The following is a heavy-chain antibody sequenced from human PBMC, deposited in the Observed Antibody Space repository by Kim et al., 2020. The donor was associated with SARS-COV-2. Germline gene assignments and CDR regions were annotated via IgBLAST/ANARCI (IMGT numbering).Heavy chain of an antibody. CDR3: TTDDRQRMPVVWGVVPAAIDWGY. J-gene: IGHJ4*02. CDR2: IKSKTDGGTT. D-gene: IGHD2-2*01. Sequence: GGSLRLSCAASGFTFSNAWMSWVRQAPGKGLEWVGRIKSKTDGGTTDYAAPVKGRFTISRDDSKNTLYLQMNSLKTEDTAVYYCTTDDRQRMPVVWGVVPAAIDWGYWGQGTLVTVSS. CDR1: GFTFSNAW. V-gene: IGHV3-15*01.